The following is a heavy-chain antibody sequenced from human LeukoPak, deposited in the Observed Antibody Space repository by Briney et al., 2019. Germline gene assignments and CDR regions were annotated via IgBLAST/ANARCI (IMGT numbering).Heavy chain of an antibody. J-gene: IGHJ4*02. Sequence: GGSLRLSCAASGFTVSSNYMSWVRQAPGKGLEWVSVIYSGGSTYYADSVKGRFAISRDNSKNTLYLQMNSLRAEDTAVYYCARTPPAYYGSGSYYFDYWGQGTLVTVSS. D-gene: IGHD3-10*01. CDR1: GFTVSSNY. CDR3: ARTPPAYYGSGSYYFDY. V-gene: IGHV3-53*01. CDR2: IYSGGST.